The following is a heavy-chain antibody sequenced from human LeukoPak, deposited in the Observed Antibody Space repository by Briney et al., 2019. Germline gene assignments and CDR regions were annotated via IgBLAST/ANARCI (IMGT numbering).Heavy chain of an antibody. Sequence: ASVKVSCKASGYTFTSYDINWMRQATGPGLEWMGWMSPNSGNTGYAQKFQGRVTMTRDTSIGTAYLELSSLKSEDTAVYYCARTPPNWGADYWGQGTLVTVSS. CDR1: GYTFTSYD. CDR3: ARTPPNWGADY. V-gene: IGHV1-8*01. CDR2: MSPNSGNT. J-gene: IGHJ4*02. D-gene: IGHD7-27*01.